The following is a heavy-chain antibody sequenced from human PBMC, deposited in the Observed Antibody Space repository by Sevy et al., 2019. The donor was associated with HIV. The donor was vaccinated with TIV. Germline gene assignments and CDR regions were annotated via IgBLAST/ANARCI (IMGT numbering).Heavy chain of an antibody. J-gene: IGHJ3*02. Sequence: GGSLRLSCAASGFTLSGYSISWVRQAPGKGLEWVSSVTPGTDIYYGDSVRGRFTASRDNAKNSVYLQVNSLGDEDTAVYYCARDFLTGDRREAFDIWGQGTKVTVSS. CDR2: VTPGTDI. D-gene: IGHD7-27*01. V-gene: IGHV3-21*06. CDR1: GFTLSGYS. CDR3: ARDFLTGDRREAFDI.